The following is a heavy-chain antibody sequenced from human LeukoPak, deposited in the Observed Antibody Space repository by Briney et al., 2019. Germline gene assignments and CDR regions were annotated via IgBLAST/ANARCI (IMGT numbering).Heavy chain of an antibody. Sequence: ASMQVSCQASRYTFTSYNINWVRHATGQGNEWIGWMNTGIGHTGYDQKFQGRVTMTRDTSISTAYMELRNLRSVDTAVYYCARGGRGGNYGSGSYKYWGQGTLVTVSS. CDR2: MNTGIGHT. CDR3: ARGGRGGNYGSGSYKY. D-gene: IGHD3-10*01. J-gene: IGHJ4*02. V-gene: IGHV1-8*01. CDR1: RYTFTSYN.